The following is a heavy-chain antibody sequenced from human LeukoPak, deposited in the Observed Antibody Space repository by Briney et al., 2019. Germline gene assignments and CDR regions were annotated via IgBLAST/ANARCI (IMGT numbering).Heavy chain of an antibody. J-gene: IGHJ5*02. CDR2: IYHSGGST. D-gene: IGHD2-8*02. CDR3: ARERLNWCQFDP. V-gene: IGHV1-46*01. Sequence: ASVKVSCKASGYTLTSYYMHLVLQAPAQGHEWMGRIYHSGGSTSYAQKFQGRVTMARDMSTSTVYMELSSLRSEDTAVYYCARERLNWCQFDPRGQGTLVTVAS. CDR1: GYTLTSYY.